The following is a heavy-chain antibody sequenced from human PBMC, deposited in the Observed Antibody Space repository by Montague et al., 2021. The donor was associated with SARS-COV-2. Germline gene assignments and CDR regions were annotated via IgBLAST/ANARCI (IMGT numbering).Heavy chain of an antibody. J-gene: IGHJ3*01. CDR3: ARAPTCYDFLTCHDSERDV. Sequence: SETLSLTCGVSGGPFSGYFWSWIRQPPGKGLEWIGEINPGGATKYNPTLKSRATVSVDTSRNQFSLKLNSVTAADTAVYYCARAPTCYDFLTCHDSERDVWGRGTMVTVSS. V-gene: IGHV4-34*01. CDR2: INPGGAT. CDR1: GGPFSGYF. D-gene: IGHD3/OR15-3a*01.